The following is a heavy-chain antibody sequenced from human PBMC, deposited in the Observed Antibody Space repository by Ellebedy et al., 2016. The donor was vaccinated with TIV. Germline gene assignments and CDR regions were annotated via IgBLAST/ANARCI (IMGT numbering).Heavy chain of an antibody. CDR3: AKDRTPGDGYWVFDN. V-gene: IGHV3-23*01. J-gene: IGHJ4*02. Sequence: PGGSLRLSCAASGFTFSPYAMAWVRQAPGKGLEWVSGIFGSGRQRYADSVKGRFTISRDNSKSTVDLQRNSLRAEDTAVYFCAKDRTPGDGYWVFDNWGQGTLVSVSS. D-gene: IGHD5-18*01. CDR1: GFTFSPYA. CDR2: IFGSGRQR.